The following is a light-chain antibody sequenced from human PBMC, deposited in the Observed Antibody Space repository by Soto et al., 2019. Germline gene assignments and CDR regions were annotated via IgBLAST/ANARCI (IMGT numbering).Light chain of an antibody. CDR3: QQYDNSVWT. CDR1: QSFSSSY. Sequence: IVLTQSPATLSVSPGERATLSCRASQSFSSSYLAWYQQKPGQAPRLLIYGASRRATGIPDRFSGSGSGTDFTLTISRLEPEDVAVYYCQQYDNSVWTFGQGTKVDIK. J-gene: IGKJ1*01. V-gene: IGKV3-20*01. CDR2: GAS.